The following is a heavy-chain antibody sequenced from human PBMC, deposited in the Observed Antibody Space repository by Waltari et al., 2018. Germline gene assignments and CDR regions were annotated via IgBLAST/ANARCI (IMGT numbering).Heavy chain of an antibody. CDR2: MNPNNGNT. CDR3: ARVGNYYDSSGYYLDAFDI. D-gene: IGHD3-22*01. CDR1: GYTFTSYD. Sequence: QVQLVQSGAEVKKPGASVKVSCKASGYTFTSYDINWVRQATGQGLEWMGWMNPNNGNTGYAQKFQGRVTMTRNTSISTAYMELSSLRSEDTAVYYCARVGNYYDSSGYYLDAFDIWGQGTMVTVSS. J-gene: IGHJ3*02. V-gene: IGHV1-8*01.